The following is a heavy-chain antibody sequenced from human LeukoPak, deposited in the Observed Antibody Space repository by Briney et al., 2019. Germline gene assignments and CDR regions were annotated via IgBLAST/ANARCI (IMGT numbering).Heavy chain of an antibody. V-gene: IGHV3-15*01. D-gene: IGHD2-2*02. CDR3: TTDTLGYCSSTSCYTVDY. J-gene: IGHJ4*02. Sequence: PGGSLRLSCAASGFTFSNAWMSWVRQAPGKGLEWVGRIKSETDGGTTDYAAPVKGRFTISRDDSKNTLYLQMNSLKTEDTAVYYCTTDTLGYCSSTSCYTVDYWGQGTLVTVSS. CDR1: GFTFSNAW. CDR2: IKSETDGGTT.